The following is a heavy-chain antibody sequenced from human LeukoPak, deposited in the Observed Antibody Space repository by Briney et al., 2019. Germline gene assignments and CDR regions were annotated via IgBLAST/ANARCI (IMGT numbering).Heavy chain of an antibody. V-gene: IGHV3-33*01. Sequence: GGSLRLSCAASGDTFSSDGMHWVRQAPGKGLEWVAVIWYDGSNKFYADSVRGRFTISRDNSKNTLYVQMNSLRLEDTAVYYCARARGSGWYDAFDIWGQGTMVTVSS. CDR2: IWYDGSNK. CDR1: GDTFSSDG. CDR3: ARARGSGWYDAFDI. D-gene: IGHD6-19*01. J-gene: IGHJ3*02.